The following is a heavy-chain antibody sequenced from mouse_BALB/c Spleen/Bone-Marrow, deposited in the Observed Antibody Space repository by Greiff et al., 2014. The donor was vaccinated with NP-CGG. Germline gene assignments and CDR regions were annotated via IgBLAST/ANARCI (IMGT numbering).Heavy chain of an antibody. D-gene: IGHD2-14*01. Sequence: VQLQQPGAELVKPGASVKLSCTASGFNIKDTYMHWVKQRPEQGLEWIGRIDPANGNTKYDPKFQGKATITADTSSNTAHLQLSSLTSEDTAVYYCASYYRYDRRFAYWGQGTLVTVSA. V-gene: IGHV14-3*02. J-gene: IGHJ3*01. CDR2: IDPANGNT. CDR3: ASYYRYDRRFAY. CDR1: GFNIKDTY.